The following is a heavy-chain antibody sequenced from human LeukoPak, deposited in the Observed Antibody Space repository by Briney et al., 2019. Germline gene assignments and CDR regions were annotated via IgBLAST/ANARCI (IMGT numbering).Heavy chain of an antibody. Sequence: GRSLRLSCAASGFIFRHYGMHWVRQAPGKGLEWVAVISFDGSNKYYADYVKGRFTISSENSKNTLYLQMNSLRAEDTAVYYCAKVIFACSSASCSNYYYYGVDVWGQGPRSPSP. D-gene: IGHD2-2*01. J-gene: IGHJ6*02. CDR1: GFIFRHYG. CDR3: AKVIFACSSASCSNYYYYGVDV. CDR2: ISFDGSNK. V-gene: IGHV3-30*18.